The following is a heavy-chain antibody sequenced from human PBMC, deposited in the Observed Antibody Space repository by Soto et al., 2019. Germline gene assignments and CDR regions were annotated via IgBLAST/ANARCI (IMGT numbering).Heavy chain of an antibody. V-gene: IGHV3-48*03. CDR1: GFTFSSYE. D-gene: IGHD2-21*02. CDR2: ISSSGSTI. CDR3: ARLIVVVTATDHDAFDI. Sequence: GGSLRLSCAASGFTFSSYEMNWVRQAPGKGLEWVSYISSSGSTIYYADSVKGRFTISRDNAKNSLYLQMNSLRAEDTAVYYCARLIVVVTATDHDAFDIWGQGTMVTVSS. J-gene: IGHJ3*02.